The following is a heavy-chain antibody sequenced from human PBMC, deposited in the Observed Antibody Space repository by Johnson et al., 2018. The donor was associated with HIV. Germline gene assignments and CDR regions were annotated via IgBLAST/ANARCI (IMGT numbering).Heavy chain of an antibody. CDR3: APVCSGTNCPWADI. Sequence: VQLVESGGGVVQPGRSLRLSCAASGFSFSTYAMHWVRQAPGKGLEWVAVISYDGRNKYYADSVKGRFTISRDNSKNTLYVQMNSLKTEDTAVYYCAPVCSGTNCPWADIWGQGTMVTVSS. V-gene: IGHV3-30*04. CDR1: GFSFSTYA. D-gene: IGHD2-2*01. J-gene: IGHJ3*02. CDR2: ISYDGRNK.